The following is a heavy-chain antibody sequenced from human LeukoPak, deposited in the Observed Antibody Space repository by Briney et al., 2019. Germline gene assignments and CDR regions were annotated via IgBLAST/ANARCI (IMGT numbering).Heavy chain of an antibody. V-gene: IGHV3-23*01. Sequence: GGSLRLSCAASGFTFSSYSMNWVRQAPGKGLEWVSAISGSGGSTYYADSVKGRFTISRDNSKNTLYLQMNSLRAEDTAVYYCAKEKKSRNGPFDYWGQGTLVTVSS. CDR2: ISGSGGST. J-gene: IGHJ4*02. CDR1: GFTFSSYS. CDR3: AKEKKSRNGPFDY.